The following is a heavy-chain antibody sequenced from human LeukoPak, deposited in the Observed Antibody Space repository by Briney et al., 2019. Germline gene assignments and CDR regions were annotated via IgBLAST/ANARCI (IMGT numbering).Heavy chain of an antibody. CDR3: ARALLRGYSYGPTFDMDY. Sequence: GGSLRLSCAASGFTFSSYGMHWVRQAPGKGLEWVAVIWYDGSNKYYADSVKGRFTISRDNSKNTLYLQMNSLRAEDTAVYYCARALLRGYSYGPTFDMDYGGQGTLVTVSS. D-gene: IGHD5-18*01. J-gene: IGHJ4*02. CDR1: GFTFSSYG. CDR2: IWYDGSNK. V-gene: IGHV3-33*01.